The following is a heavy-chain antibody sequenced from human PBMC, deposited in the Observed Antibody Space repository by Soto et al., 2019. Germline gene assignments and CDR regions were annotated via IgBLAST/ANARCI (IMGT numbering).Heavy chain of an antibody. CDR2: IYYSRRT. CDR3: ARQKYVNKWFDS. CDR1: GDSISSDQYC. V-gene: IGHV4-39*01. D-gene: IGHD2-2*01. J-gene: IGHJ5*01. Sequence: QLRLQESGPGQVKASETLSLTCSISGDSISSDQYCWGWVRQPPGKVLEWIGTIYYSRRTYYNPSLKCRATGSVETAATQFSLSLNSVTATDTAVYYWARQKYVNKWFDSWGQVTLVSVSS.